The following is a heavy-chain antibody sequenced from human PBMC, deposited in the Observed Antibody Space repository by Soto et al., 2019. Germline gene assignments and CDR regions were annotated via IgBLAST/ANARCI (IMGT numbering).Heavy chain of an antibody. V-gene: IGHV3-21*01. CDR1: GLTSSDYY. CDR3: ARDPNIVATMGSIYYYYGMDV. J-gene: IGHJ6*02. Sequence: PGGSLRLSCAASGLTSSDYYMNWVRQAPGKGLEWVSSISSQGGYIYYADSVKGRFTISRDNAKNSLYLQMNSLRAEDTAVYYCARDPNIVATMGSIYYYYGMDVWGQGTTVTVSS. CDR2: ISSQGGYI. D-gene: IGHD5-12*01.